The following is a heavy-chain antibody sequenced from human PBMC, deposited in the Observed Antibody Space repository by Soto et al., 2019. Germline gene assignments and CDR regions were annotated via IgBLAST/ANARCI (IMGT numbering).Heavy chain of an antibody. CDR2: INHRGSA. Sequence: SETLSLTCAVSGASVSSTYWWSWVRQPPGKGPEWIGEINHRGSANYNPSLKSRVTISVDISKNQFSLRLSSVTAADTAVYYCARRRLGFGELLSWFDPWGQGTLVTVSS. D-gene: IGHD3-10*01. V-gene: IGHV4-4*02. CDR1: GASVSSTYW. J-gene: IGHJ5*02. CDR3: ARRRLGFGELLSWFDP.